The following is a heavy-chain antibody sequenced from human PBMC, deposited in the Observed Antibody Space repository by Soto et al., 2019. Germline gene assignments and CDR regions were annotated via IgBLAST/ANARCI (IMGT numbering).Heavy chain of an antibody. CDR1: TFTFSAYD. D-gene: IGHD3-10*01. CDR2: ISYHGRNK. V-gene: IGHV3-30*18. CDR3: ANGRYFGSGSYCPDLDC. Sequence: QVQLVESGGGVVQPGRSLRLSCAASTFTFSAYDMHWARQAPGRGLEWVASISYHGRNKYYAESVKGRFTISRDNSKNTLNLQMDSLRAEDTAVYYCANGRYFGSGSYCPDLDCCGQGTLVTVSS. J-gene: IGHJ4*02.